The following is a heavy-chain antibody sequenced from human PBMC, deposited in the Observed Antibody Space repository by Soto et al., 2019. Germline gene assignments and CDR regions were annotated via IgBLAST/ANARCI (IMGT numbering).Heavy chain of an antibody. Sequence: GGSLRLSCAASGFNFGSYSMNWVRQAPGKGLEWVASLTSISTFVYYSDSVKGRFTISRDNAKNSLFLHMHSLRAEDTAVYFCVRDAADYVLEYWGQGPRSPSPQ. CDR1: GFNFGSYS. D-gene: IGHD4-17*01. J-gene: IGHJ4*02. CDR3: VRDAADYVLEY. CDR2: LTSISTFV. V-gene: IGHV3-21*01.